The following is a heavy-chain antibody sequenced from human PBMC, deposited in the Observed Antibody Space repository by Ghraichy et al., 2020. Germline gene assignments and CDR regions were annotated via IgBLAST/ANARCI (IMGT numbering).Heavy chain of an antibody. V-gene: IGHV3-23*01. CDR3: AKASANSGYDCGDY. J-gene: IGHJ4*02. CDR2: ISGSGGST. Sequence: LSLTCAASGFTFSSYAMSWVRQAPGKGLEWVSAISGSGGSTYYADSVKGRFTISRDNSKNTLDLQMNSLRAEDTAVYYCAKASANSGYDCGDYWGQGTLVTVSS. D-gene: IGHD5-12*01. CDR1: GFTFSSYA.